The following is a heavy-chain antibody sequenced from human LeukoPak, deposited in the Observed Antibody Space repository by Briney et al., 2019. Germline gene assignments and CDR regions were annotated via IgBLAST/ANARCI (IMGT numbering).Heavy chain of an antibody. J-gene: IGHJ6*02. Sequence: GGSLRLSCAASGFTFSSYAMHWVRQAPGKGLEWVAVTSSDGNIKYYADSVKGRFTISRDNSKNPLDLQMNSLRGEDTGVYYCARGAWDVWGQGATVTVSS. CDR3: ARGAWDV. CDR2: TSSDGNIK. V-gene: IGHV3-30-3*01. CDR1: GFTFSSYA.